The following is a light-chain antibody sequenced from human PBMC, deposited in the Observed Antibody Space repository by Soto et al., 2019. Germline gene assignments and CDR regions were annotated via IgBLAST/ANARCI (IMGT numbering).Light chain of an antibody. CDR3: QQYDHPPYT. CDR1: QTVHTN. V-gene: IGKV3-15*01. Sequence: ETVMTQSPATLSVSPGDRVTLSCRASQTVHTNLAWFQQKPGQAPKLLIYGASTRDTGVPARFTGSGSGTEFTLTISSLQSEDFATYYCQQYDHPPYTFGQGTKLEI. J-gene: IGKJ2*01. CDR2: GAS.